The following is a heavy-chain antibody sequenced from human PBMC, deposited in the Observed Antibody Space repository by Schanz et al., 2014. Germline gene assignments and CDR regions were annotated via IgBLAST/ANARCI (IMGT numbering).Heavy chain of an antibody. D-gene: IGHD2-21*01. J-gene: IGHJ4*02. CDR3: ARGRSLGWCDY. CDR2: VCYDGSKK. CDR1: GFTFRSYG. V-gene: IGHV3-33*01. Sequence: QVQLVESGGGLVKPGGSLRLSCAASGFTFRSYGMYWVRQAPGKGLEWVAVVCYDGSKKYYADSVKGRFTTSRDNSKNTMYLQMHSLRAEDTAVYYCARGRSLGWCDYWGQGTLVTVSS.